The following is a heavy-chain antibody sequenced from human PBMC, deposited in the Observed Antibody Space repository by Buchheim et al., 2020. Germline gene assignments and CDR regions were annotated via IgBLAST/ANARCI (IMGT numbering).Heavy chain of an antibody. D-gene: IGHD3-3*01. CDR1: GGSICSYY. Sequence: QVQLQESGPGLVKPSVTLSLTCTVSGGSICSYYWSWIRQPPGKGLEWIGYIYYSGSTNYNPSLKSRVTISVDTSKNQFSLKLSSVTAADTAVYYCARYDCWSGYSNYYGMDVWGQGTT. CDR3: ARYDCWSGYSNYYGMDV. V-gene: IGHV4-59*01. J-gene: IGHJ6*01. CDR2: IYYSGST.